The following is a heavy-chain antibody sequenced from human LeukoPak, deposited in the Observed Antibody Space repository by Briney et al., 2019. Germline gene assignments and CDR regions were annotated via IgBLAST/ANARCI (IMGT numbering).Heavy chain of an antibody. CDR2: ITWNSDAI. CDR1: QFKFDDYA. V-gene: IGHV3-9*01. J-gene: IGHJ4*02. CDR3: ATNPPGIAVAGNGNFDN. Sequence: GGSLRLSCAASQFKFDDYAMHWVRQAPGKGLEWVSGITWNSDAIGYADSVKGRFTISRDNAKNSLYLQMQSLRPEDTAFYYCATNPPGIAVAGNGNFDNWGQGTLVTVSS. D-gene: IGHD6-19*01.